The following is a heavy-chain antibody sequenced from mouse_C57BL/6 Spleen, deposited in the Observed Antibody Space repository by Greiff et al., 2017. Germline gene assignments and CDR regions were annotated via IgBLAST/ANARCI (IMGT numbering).Heavy chain of an antibody. D-gene: IGHD1-1*01. CDR2: IDPETGGT. CDR1: GYTFTDYE. CDR3: TRYYYYGSSSYAMDY. Sequence: QVQLQQSGAELVRPGASVTLSCKASGYTFTDYEMHWVKQTPVHGLEWIGAIDPETGGTAYNQKFKGKAILTADKSSSTAYMELRSLTSEDSAVYYCTRYYYYGSSSYAMDYWGQGTSVTVSS. J-gene: IGHJ4*01. V-gene: IGHV1-15*01.